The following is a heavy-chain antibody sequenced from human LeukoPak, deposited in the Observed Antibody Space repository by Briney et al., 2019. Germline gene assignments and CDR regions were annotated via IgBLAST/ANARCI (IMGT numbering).Heavy chain of an antibody. J-gene: IGHJ5*02. V-gene: IGHV1-3*01. CDR1: GYTFTSYA. Sequence: ASVKVSCKASGYTFTSYAMHWVRQAPGQRLEWMGWINAGNGNTEYSQKFQGRVTITRDTSASTAYMELSSLRSEDTAVYYCARDGPPLDFWSGRSTTNWFDPWGQGTLVTVSS. D-gene: IGHD3-3*01. CDR3: ARDGPPLDFWSGRSTTNWFDP. CDR2: INAGNGNT.